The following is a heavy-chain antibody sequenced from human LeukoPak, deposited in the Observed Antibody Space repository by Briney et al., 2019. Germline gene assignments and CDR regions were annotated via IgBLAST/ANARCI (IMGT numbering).Heavy chain of an antibody. J-gene: IGHJ4*02. CDR1: GFTFRNYA. Sequence: GGSLRLSCAASGFTFRNYAMSWVRQAPGKGLEWVSGTSDRGDYTYYADSVKGRFTISRDNSKNTLYLQMNSLRAEDTALYFCAKKAQYNGNYPLDYWGQGTLVTVSS. D-gene: IGHD1-26*01. V-gene: IGHV3-23*01. CDR3: AKKAQYNGNYPLDY. CDR2: TSDRGDYT.